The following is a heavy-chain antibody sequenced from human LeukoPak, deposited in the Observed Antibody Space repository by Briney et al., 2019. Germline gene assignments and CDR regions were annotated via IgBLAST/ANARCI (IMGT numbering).Heavy chain of an antibody. CDR1: GFTFSSYG. CDR2: ISYDGSNK. CDR3: AKEGPSRYRYLDFDP. Sequence: GRSLGLSCAASGFTFSSYGMHWVRQAPGKGLEWVAVISYDGSNKYYADSVKGRFTISRDNSKNTLYLQMNSLRAEDTAVYYCAKEGPSRYRYLDFDPWGQGTLVTVSS. J-gene: IGHJ5*02. D-gene: IGHD5-18*01. V-gene: IGHV3-30*18.